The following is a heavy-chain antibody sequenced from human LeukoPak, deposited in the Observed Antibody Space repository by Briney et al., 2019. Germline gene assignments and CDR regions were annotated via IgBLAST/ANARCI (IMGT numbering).Heavy chain of an antibody. CDR1: GASISSSN. J-gene: IGHJ5*02. CDR3: ARDSVYATNWYDP. Sequence: SETLSLTCTVSGASISSSNWNWIRQAPGKGLEWIGFITFSGGTNYHPSLGSRVTISLDMSKNQFSLKLTSVTAADTAIYYCARDSVYATNWYDPWGQGTLVTVSS. V-gene: IGHV4-59*01. CDR2: ITFSGGT. D-gene: IGHD2-8*01.